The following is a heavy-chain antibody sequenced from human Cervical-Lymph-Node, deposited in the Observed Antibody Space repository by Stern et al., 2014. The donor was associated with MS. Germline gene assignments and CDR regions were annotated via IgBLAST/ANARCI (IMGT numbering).Heavy chain of an antibody. CDR2: ISYIGST. CDR1: GASISTVGYY. J-gene: IGHJ4*02. D-gene: IGHD3-16*01. CDR3: ARSDRLWGSFDY. V-gene: IGHV4-31*03. Sequence: QLQLQESGPGLVKPSQTLSLTCTVSGASISTVGYYWSWIRKHPGKGLEWIAYISYIGSTYYNPSLKSRVSIAADTSKNQFSLNLTSVTAADTALYYCARSDRLWGSFDYWGQGTLVAVSS.